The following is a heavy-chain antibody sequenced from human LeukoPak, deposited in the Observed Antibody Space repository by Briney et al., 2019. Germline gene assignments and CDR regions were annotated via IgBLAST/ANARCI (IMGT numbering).Heavy chain of an antibody. V-gene: IGHV1-46*03. CDR2: INPSGGST. J-gene: IGHJ6*03. Sequence: ASVKVSCKASGYTFTSYYMHWVRQAPGQGLEWMGIINPSGGSTSYAQKFQGRVTMTRDTSTSTDYMELSSLRSEDTAVYYCATAEVGATRNYYYMDVWGKGTTVTVSS. D-gene: IGHD1-26*01. CDR1: GYTFTSYY. CDR3: ATAEVGATRNYYYMDV.